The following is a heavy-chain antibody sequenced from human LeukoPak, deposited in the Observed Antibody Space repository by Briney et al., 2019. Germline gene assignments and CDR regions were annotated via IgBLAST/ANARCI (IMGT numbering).Heavy chain of an antibody. CDR2: INPSGGST. V-gene: IGHV1-46*01. CDR1: GYTFTSYY. D-gene: IGHD1-26*01. Sequence: GASVKVSCTASGYTFTSYYMHWVRQAPGQGLEWMGIINPSGGSTSYAQKFQGRATMTRDMSTSTVYMELSSLRSEDTAVYYCARDSDGSYPQYYFDYWGQGTLVTVSS. CDR3: ARDSDGSYPQYYFDY. J-gene: IGHJ4*02.